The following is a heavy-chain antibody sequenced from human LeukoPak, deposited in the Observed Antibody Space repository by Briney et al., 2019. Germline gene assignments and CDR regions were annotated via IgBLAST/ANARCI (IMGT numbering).Heavy chain of an antibody. V-gene: IGHV5-51*01. CDR1: GYSFMTYW. CDR2: IYPGDSDT. Sequence: GESLKISCKGSGYSFMTYWIAWVRQMPGKGLEWMGIIYPGDSDTRYSPSFQGQGTISADKSISTAYLQWNSLKASDTAIYYCTRSPDIDILTGYSRYYFDYWGQGTLVTVSS. CDR3: TRSPDIDILTGYSRYYFDY. D-gene: IGHD3-9*01. J-gene: IGHJ4*02.